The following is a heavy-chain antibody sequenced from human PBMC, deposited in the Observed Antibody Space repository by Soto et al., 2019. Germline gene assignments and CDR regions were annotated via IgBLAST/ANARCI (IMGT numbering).Heavy chain of an antibody. CDR1: GFTFINYA. D-gene: IGHD1-1*01. CDR2: ISDTGGDS. J-gene: IGHJ4*02. CDR3: VRDLYRSATMPCLDH. Sequence: VGSLRLSCEASGFTFINYAMSWVRQAPGKGLEWVASISDTGGDSYYADSMDGRFTISRDNSKNTLYLQINSLRAEDTAVYYCVRDLYRSATMPCLDHWGQGTLVTVSS. V-gene: IGHV3-23*01.